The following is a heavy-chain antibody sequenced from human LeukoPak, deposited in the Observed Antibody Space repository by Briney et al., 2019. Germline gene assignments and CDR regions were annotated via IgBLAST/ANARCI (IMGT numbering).Heavy chain of an antibody. V-gene: IGHV3-11*01. Sequence: GGSLRLSCAASEFTFSDYYMSWIRQAPGKGLEWVSYISSSGSTIYYADSVKDRFTISRDNAKNSLYLQMNSLRAEDTAVYYCAREEDVDGYEGDAFDIWGQGTMVTVSS. CDR2: ISSSGSTI. J-gene: IGHJ3*02. CDR3: AREEDVDGYEGDAFDI. CDR1: EFTFSDYY. D-gene: IGHD5-24*01.